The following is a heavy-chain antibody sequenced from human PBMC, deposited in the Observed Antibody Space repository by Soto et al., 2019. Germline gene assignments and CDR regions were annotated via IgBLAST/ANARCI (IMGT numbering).Heavy chain of an antibody. CDR2: IYSGGST. CDR3: ARGEGLGRDYYFDY. Sequence: EVQLVESGGGLVQPGGSLRLSCAASGFTVSSNYMSWVRQAPGKGLEWVSVIYSGGSTYYADSVKGRFTISRHNSKNTLYLQMNSLRAEDTAVYYCARGEGLGRDYYFDYWGQGTLVTVSS. CDR1: GFTVSSNY. D-gene: IGHD3-3*01. V-gene: IGHV3-53*04. J-gene: IGHJ4*02.